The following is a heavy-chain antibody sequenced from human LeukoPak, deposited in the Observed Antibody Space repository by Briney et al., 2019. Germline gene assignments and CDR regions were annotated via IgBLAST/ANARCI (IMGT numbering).Heavy chain of an antibody. J-gene: IGHJ4*02. CDR1: GFTFSSYA. CDR3: AKLERQYVVSY. CDR2: ISGRGGST. V-gene: IGHV3-23*01. D-gene: IGHD6-25*01. Sequence: GRSLRLSCAASGFTFSSYAMSRVPQAPGKGLKWVSAISGRGGSTYYADSVKGRFTMSRDNSKNTLYVQMNSMRDEDTAVYYCAKLERQYVVSYWGQGTLVTVSS.